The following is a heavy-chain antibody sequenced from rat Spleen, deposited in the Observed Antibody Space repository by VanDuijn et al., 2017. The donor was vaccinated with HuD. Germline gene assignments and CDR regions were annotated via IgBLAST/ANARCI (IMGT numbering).Heavy chain of an antibody. CDR3: AREASYYFDY. Sequence: EVQLAESGGGLVQPGRSMKLSCTALGFTFSNYYMAWVRQAPTKGLEWVASISNGGGNTYYRDSVKGRFTISRDNAKSTLYLQMDSLRSEDTATYYCAREASYYFDYWGQGVMVTVSS. CDR1: GFTFSNYY. V-gene: IGHV5-25*01. CDR2: ISNGGGNT. J-gene: IGHJ2*01.